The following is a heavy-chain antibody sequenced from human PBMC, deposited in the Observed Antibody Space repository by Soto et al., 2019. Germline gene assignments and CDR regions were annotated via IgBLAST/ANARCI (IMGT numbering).Heavy chain of an antibody. D-gene: IGHD3-3*01. CDR3: ARDKRDLRFLEWSYYFDY. CDR2: ISYDGSNK. CDR1: GFTFSSSA. Sequence: PVGSLRLSCAASGFTFSSSAMHWVRQATGKGLEWVAVISYDGSNKYYADSVKGRFTISRDNSKNTLYLQMNSLRAEDTAVYYCARDKRDLRFLEWSYYFDYWGQGTLVTVSS. J-gene: IGHJ4*02. V-gene: IGHV3-30-3*01.